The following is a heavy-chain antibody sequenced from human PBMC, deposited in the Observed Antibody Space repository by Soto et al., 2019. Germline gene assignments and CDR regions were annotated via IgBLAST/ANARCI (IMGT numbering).Heavy chain of an antibody. J-gene: IGHJ4*02. CDR2: IIPIFGTA. V-gene: IGHV1-69*01. CDR1: GGTFSSYA. Sequence: QVQLVQSGAEVKKPGSSVKVSCKASGGTFSSYAISWVRQAPGQGLEWMGGIIPIFGTANYAQKFQGRVTITADESTSTAYMELSSLRSEDTAVYYCVREQLKARGYSYGGFDYWGQGTLVTVSS. CDR3: VREQLKARGYSYGGFDY. D-gene: IGHD5-18*01.